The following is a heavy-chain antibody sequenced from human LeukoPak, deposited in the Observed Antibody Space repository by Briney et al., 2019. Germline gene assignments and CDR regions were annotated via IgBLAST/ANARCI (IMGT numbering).Heavy chain of an antibody. V-gene: IGHV1-69*10. CDR2: ITPILGTA. CDR3: ARSLIDYGGSYDAFDI. Sequence: ASVKVSCKASGGTFSSYAISWVRQAPGQGLEWMGGITPILGTANYAQKFQGRVTINADQSTSTAYMKLGSLRSEDTAVYYCARSLIDYGGSYDAFDIWGQGTMVTISS. J-gene: IGHJ3*02. D-gene: IGHD4-23*01. CDR1: GGTFSSYA.